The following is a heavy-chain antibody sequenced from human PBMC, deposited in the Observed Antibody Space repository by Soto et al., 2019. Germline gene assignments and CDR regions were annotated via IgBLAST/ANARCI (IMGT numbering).Heavy chain of an antibody. J-gene: IGHJ5*02. Sequence: SETLSLTFAVYCGSFSGYYWSRIRQIPGKGLGWIGKVNHRGSTNYKPALKTRVTIEVGTSKNQFSLKLSAVTAADTAVYYCARGLFRWFDPWGQGTLVTVSS. CDR2: VNHRGST. CDR3: ARGLFRWFDP. V-gene: IGHV4-34*01. CDR1: CGSFSGYY.